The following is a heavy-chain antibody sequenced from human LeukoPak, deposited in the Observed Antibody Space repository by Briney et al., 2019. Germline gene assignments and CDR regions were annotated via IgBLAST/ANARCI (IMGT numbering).Heavy chain of an antibody. CDR2: INAGNGNT. Sequence: ASVKVSCKASGYTFTSYAMHWVRQAPGQRLEWMGWINAGNGNTKYSQKFQGRVTMTRDTSTSTVYMELSSLRSEDTAVYYCARDHDAYGMDVWGQGTTVTVSS. CDR1: GYTFTSYA. V-gene: IGHV1-3*01. D-gene: IGHD3-3*01. J-gene: IGHJ6*02. CDR3: ARDHDAYGMDV.